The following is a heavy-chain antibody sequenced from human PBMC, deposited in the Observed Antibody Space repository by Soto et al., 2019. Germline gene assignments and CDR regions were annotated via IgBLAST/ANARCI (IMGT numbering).Heavy chain of an antibody. CDR2: IYYSGST. D-gene: IGHD3-3*01. CDR1: GGSISSGDYY. V-gene: IGHV4-30-4*01. J-gene: IGHJ4*02. Sequence: LSLTCTVSGGSISSGDYYWSWIRQPPGKGLEWIGYIYYSGSTYYNPTLKSRVYISVDTSKNQFSLNLTSVTAADTAVYYCARDRRHDYRSGYPDYWGQGTLVTVSS. CDR3: ARDRRHDYRSGYPDY.